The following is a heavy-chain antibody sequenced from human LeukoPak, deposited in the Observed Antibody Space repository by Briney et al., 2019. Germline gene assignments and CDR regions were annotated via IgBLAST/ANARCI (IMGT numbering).Heavy chain of an antibody. D-gene: IGHD6-13*01. CDR1: GGSLRVGLYY. Sequence: TLSHTCTLSGGSLRVGLYYWRWTRQPAGKGLEWIGRIYTSERTHYNPSLKSRVTISVDTSKNQFSLNLTSVTAADTAVYYCARDLGYSSSWYVGAGYYYYMDVWGKGTTVTISS. J-gene: IGHJ6*03. CDR3: ARDLGYSSSWYVGAGYYYYMDV. V-gene: IGHV4-61*02. CDR2: IYTSERT.